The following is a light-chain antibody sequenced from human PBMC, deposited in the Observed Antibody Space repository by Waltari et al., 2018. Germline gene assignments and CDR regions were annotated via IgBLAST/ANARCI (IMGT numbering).Light chain of an antibody. CDR1: RSDVGGYDY. CDR3: CSYANSKWV. V-gene: IGLV2-11*01. CDR2: GVY. J-gene: IGLJ3*02. Sequence: SVLTQPRPVSGSPGQSVAISCTGTRSDVGGYDYVSWYQQYPGKAPKVMIYGVYKRPSGVPDRFSGSKAGNTASLSISGLQAEDEADYYCCSYANSKWVFGGGTKLTVL.